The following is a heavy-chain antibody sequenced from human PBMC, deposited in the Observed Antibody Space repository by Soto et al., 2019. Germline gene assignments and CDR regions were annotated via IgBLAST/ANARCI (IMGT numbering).Heavy chain of an antibody. Sequence: QVQLVQSGAKVKKPGSSVKVSCKASGGTFSSYAISWVRQAPGQGLELMGGIIPIFGTANYAQKFQGRVTITADESTSTAYMELSSLRSEDTAVYYCARAAPYSSSWFPRVYYGMDVWGQGTTVTVSS. J-gene: IGHJ6*02. CDR3: ARAAPYSSSWFPRVYYGMDV. CDR1: GGTFSSYA. V-gene: IGHV1-69*01. CDR2: IIPIFGTA. D-gene: IGHD6-13*01.